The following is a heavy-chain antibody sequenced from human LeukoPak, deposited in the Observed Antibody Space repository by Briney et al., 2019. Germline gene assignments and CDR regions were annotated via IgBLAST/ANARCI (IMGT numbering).Heavy chain of an antibody. CDR3: ARIPLGYSGAYYFDY. CDR2: ISTSGSI. Sequence: SETLSLTCTVSRGSISGSIRSYYWSWLRQPPGKGLEWIGYISTSGSINDNPSLRSRLTISVATSKNQFFLNLSSVTAADTAVYSCARIPLGYSGAYYFDYWGQGTLVTVSS. D-gene: IGHD5-12*01. CDR1: RGSISGSIRSYY. V-gene: IGHV4-4*09. J-gene: IGHJ4*02.